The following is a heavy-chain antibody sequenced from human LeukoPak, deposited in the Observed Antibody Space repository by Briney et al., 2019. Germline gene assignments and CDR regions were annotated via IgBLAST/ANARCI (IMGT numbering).Heavy chain of an antibody. CDR2: VIPIVGKA. Sequence: ASVKVSCKASGDTFTTYAISWVRQAPGQGLEWMGRVIPIVGKANYAQNFQDKVTMTADKSTNTAYMELSSLTSEDTAVYYCARDNTRYSGYEMDYWGQGTLVTVSS. J-gene: IGHJ4*02. D-gene: IGHD5-12*01. CDR1: GDTFTTYA. CDR3: ARDNTRYSGYEMDY. V-gene: IGHV1-69*04.